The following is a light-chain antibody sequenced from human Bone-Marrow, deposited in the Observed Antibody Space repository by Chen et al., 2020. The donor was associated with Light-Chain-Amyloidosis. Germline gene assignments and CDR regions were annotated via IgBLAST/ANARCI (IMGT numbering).Light chain of an antibody. J-gene: IGKJ2*01. V-gene: IGKV3D-20*02. CDR1: QSVSSSY. CDR2: GAS. CDR3: QHRSNWPPMYT. Sequence: EIVLTQSPGTLSLSPGERATLSCRASQSVSSSYLAWYQQKPGQAPRLLIYGASSRATGIPDRFSGSGAGTDFTLTISRLEPEDFAVYYCQHRSNWPPMYTFGQGTKLEIK.